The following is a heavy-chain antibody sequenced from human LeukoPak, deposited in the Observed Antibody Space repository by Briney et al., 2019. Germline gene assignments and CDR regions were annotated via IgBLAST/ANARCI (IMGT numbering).Heavy chain of an antibody. CDR1: GFTFSSYG. CDR2: IRYDGSNK. J-gene: IGHJ6*03. CDR3: ARDYCSSTSCNDMDV. D-gene: IGHD2-2*01. V-gene: IGHV3-30*02. Sequence: GGSLRLSCAASGFTFSSYGMHWVRQAPGKGLEWVAFIRYDGSNKYYADSVKGRFTISRDNSKNTLYLQMNSLRAEDTAVYYCARDYCSSTSCNDMDVWGKGTTVTISS.